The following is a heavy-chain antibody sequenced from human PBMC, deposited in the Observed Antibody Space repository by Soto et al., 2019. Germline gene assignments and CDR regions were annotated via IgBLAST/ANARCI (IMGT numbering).Heavy chain of an antibody. CDR3: SRSIGSGGVIGGFDY. D-gene: IGHD3-16*02. J-gene: IGHJ4*02. CDR1: GGTFKMYA. Sequence: QVQLVQSGAEVRNPGSAVRVSCKASGGTFKMYAMNWVRQSPGQGLQWIAGIIPIFDKPSYAQQCQGRVTITVDESTSTAYMELSSLRSEDTAIYYCSRSIGSGGVIGGFDYWGQGTMVTVAS. CDR2: IIPIFDKP. V-gene: IGHV1-69*01.